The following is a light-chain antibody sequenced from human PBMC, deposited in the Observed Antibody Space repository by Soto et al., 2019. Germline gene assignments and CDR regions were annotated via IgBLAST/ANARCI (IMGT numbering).Light chain of an antibody. Sequence: ELPQSPSTLSLSPRERAPLSSRASQSVSSYLAWYQQKPGQAPRLLIYDASNRATGIPARFSGSGSGTDFTLTISSLEPEDFAVYYCQQRSKLPMTFGQGTRLEIK. CDR2: DAS. V-gene: IGKV3-11*01. CDR3: QQRSKLPMT. J-gene: IGKJ5*01. CDR1: QSVSSY.